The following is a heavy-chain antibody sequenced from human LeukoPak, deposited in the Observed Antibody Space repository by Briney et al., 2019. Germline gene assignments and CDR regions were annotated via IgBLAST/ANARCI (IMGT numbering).Heavy chain of an antibody. J-gene: IGHJ4*02. CDR1: GYTFTSYY. V-gene: IGHV1-46*01. Sequence: VASVKVSCKASGYTFTSYYMHWVRQAPGQGLEWMGISNPSGGSTSYAQKFQGRVTMTRDTSTSTVYMELSSLRSEDTAVYYCARDRRYYYDSSGYYYDYWGQGTLVTVSS. CDR2: SNPSGGST. CDR3: ARDRRYYYDSSGYYYDY. D-gene: IGHD3-22*01.